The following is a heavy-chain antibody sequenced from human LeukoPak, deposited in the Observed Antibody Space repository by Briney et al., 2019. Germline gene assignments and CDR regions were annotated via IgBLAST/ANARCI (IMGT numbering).Heavy chain of an antibody. CDR3: AGDTPPGGDYYFDY. D-gene: IGHD3-16*01. V-gene: IGHV3-33*01. CDR2: IWNAETNT. Sequence: GGSLRLSCAASGFSFSTYGMHWVRHAPGKGLEWVALIWNAETNTYYADSVKRRFTISRDNSKNTLYLQMNSLRAEDTAVYYCAGDTPPGGDYYFDYWGQGTLVIVSS. J-gene: IGHJ4*02. CDR1: GFSFSTYG.